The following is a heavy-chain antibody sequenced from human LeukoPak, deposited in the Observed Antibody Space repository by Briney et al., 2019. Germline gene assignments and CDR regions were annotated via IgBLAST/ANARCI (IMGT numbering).Heavy chain of an antibody. D-gene: IGHD3-9*01. J-gene: IGHJ4*02. CDR3: ARESGDILTGYLD. CDR1: GYTFTGYY. V-gene: IGHV1-2*02. CDR2: INPNSGGT. Sequence: ASVKVSCKASGYTFTGYYMHWVRQAPGQGLEGMGWINPNSGGTNYAQKFQGRVTMTRDTSISTAYMELSRLRSDDTAVYYCARESGDILTGYLDWGQGTLVTVSS.